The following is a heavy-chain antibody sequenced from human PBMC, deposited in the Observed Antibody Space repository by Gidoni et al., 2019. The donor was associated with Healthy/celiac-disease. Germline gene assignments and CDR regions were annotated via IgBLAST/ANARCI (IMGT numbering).Heavy chain of an antibody. CDR2: IIPSLGIA. CDR3: ARVGVVVPAAIEGYYYYGMDV. CDR1: GGTFSSYA. D-gene: IGHD2-2*01. Sequence: QVQLVQSGAEVKKPGSSVTVSCKASGGTFSSYAISWVRQAPGQGLEWMGRIIPSLGIANYAQKFQGRVTITADKSTSTAYMELSSLRSEDTAVYYCARVGVVVPAAIEGYYYYGMDVWGQGTTVTVSS. J-gene: IGHJ6*02. V-gene: IGHV1-69*04.